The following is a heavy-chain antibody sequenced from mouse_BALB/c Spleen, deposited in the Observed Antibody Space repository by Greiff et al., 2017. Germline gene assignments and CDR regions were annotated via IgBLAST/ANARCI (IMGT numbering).Heavy chain of an antibody. D-gene: IGHD1-2*01. Sequence: EVHLVESGGGLVKPGGSLKLSCAASGFTFSSYAMSWVRQSPEKRLEWVAEISSGGSYTYYPDTVTGRFTISRDNAKNTLYLEMSSLRSEDTAMYYCARDDATATRFAYWGQGTLVTVSA. CDR2: ISSGGSYT. CDR3: ARDDATATRFAY. J-gene: IGHJ3*01. V-gene: IGHV5-9-4*01. CDR1: GFTFSSYA.